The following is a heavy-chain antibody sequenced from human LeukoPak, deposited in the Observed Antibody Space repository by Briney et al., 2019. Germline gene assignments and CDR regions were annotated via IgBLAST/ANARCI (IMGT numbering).Heavy chain of an antibody. CDR2: ISSSGSTI. Sequence: GGSLRLSCAASGFTFSDYYMSWIRQAPGKGLEWVSYISSSGSTIYYADSVKGRFTFSRDNAKNSLYLQMNSLRAEDTAVYYCARKYDFWSGYYTGFDYWGQGTLVTVSS. J-gene: IGHJ4*02. V-gene: IGHV3-11*01. CDR1: GFTFSDYY. CDR3: ARKYDFWSGYYTGFDY. D-gene: IGHD3-3*01.